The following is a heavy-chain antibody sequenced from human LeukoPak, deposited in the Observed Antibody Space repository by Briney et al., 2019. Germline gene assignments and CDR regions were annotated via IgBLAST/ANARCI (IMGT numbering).Heavy chain of an antibody. D-gene: IGHD2-2*01. V-gene: IGHV3-53*05. CDR1: GFRFSNNF. Sequence: GGSLRLSCEVSGFRFSNNFMSWVRQAPGKGLEWLSVNYGAGSTYYADSLQGRFTTSRDSSKNTLYLQMSSLRAEDTAVYYCTKGLARYQLPTYDYYAMDVWGPGTTVSVSS. J-gene: IGHJ6*02. CDR3: TKGLARYQLPTYDYYAMDV. CDR2: NYGAGST.